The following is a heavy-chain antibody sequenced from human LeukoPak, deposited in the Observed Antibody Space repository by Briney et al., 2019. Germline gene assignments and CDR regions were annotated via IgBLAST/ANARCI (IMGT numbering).Heavy chain of an antibody. V-gene: IGHV3-23*01. Sequence: GGSLGLSCAASGFTFSSYAMSWVRQAPGKGLEWVSAISGSGGSTYYADSVKGRFTISRDNSKNTLYLQMNSLRAEDTAVYYCAKDVLLWFGELPTTFDYWGQGTLVTVSS. J-gene: IGHJ4*02. CDR1: GFTFSSYA. D-gene: IGHD3-10*01. CDR2: ISGSGGST. CDR3: AKDVLLWFGELPTTFDY.